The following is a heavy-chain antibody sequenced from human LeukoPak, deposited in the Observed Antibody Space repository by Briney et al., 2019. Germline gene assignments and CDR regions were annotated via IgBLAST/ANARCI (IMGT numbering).Heavy chain of an antibody. V-gene: IGHV1-18*01. Sequence: ASVKVSCKASGYTFTSYGISWVRQAPGQGLEWMGWISAYNGNTNYAQKLQGRVTMTTDTSTSTAYMEMNRLTSDDTAVYFCTIDEWELPGYWGQGTRVTVAT. CDR2: ISAYNGNT. CDR1: GYTFTSYG. J-gene: IGHJ4*02. D-gene: IGHD1-26*01. CDR3: TIDEWELPGY.